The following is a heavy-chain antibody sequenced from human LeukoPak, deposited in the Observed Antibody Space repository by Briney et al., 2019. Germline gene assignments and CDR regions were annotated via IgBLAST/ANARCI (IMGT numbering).Heavy chain of an antibody. CDR1: GGSFSGYY. D-gene: IGHD3-3*01. CDR2: INHSGST. J-gene: IGHJ4*02. V-gene: IGHV4-34*01. CDR3: ARGKPYTIFGVVISTRKYYFDY. Sequence: PSETLSLTCAVYGGSFSGYYWSWIRQPPGKGLEWIGEINHSGSTNYNPSLKSRVTISVDTSKNQFYLKLSSVTAADTAVYYCARGKPYTIFGVVISTRKYYFDYWGQGTLVTVSS.